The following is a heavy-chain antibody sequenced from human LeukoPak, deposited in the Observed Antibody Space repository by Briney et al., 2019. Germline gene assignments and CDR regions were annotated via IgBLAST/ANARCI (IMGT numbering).Heavy chain of an antibody. V-gene: IGHV3-30*01. CDR1: GFTFSNYA. D-gene: IGHD3-10*01. J-gene: IGHJ4*02. CDR2: ISSGGTYE. CDR3: ARDSTYYYDSGSSGPHYFGN. Sequence: PGGSLRLSCAASGFTFSNYAMHWVRQAPGKGLEWVSLISSGGTYEYYADSVKGRFTISRDNSKNTLYLQSNSLRAEDTAVYYCARDSTYYYDSGSSGPHYFGNWGQGTLVTVSS.